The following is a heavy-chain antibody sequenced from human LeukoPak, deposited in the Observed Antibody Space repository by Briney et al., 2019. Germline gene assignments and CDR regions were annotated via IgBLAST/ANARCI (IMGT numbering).Heavy chain of an antibody. CDR1: GFTFSDYG. CDR3: AKELSEMATISPFDY. CDR2: ISYDGRNE. Sequence: GGSLRLSCVASGFTFSDYGMLWVRQPPGKGLEWVAVISYDGRNEHYADSVKGRFTISRDNSKNTLYLQMNSLRAEDTAVYYCAKELSEMATISPFDYWGQGTLVTVSS. D-gene: IGHD5-24*01. V-gene: IGHV3-30*18. J-gene: IGHJ4*02.